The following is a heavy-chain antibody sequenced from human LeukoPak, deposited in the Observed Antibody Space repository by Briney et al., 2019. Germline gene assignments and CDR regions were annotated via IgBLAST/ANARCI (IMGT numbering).Heavy chain of an antibody. D-gene: IGHD3-9*01. V-gene: IGHV3-23*01. CDR3: ARTRRHYDILTGQYLDY. Sequence: SGGSLRLSCAASGFTFSSYAMSWVRQTPGKGLEWVSAISGSGGSTYYADSVKGRFTISRDNSKNTLYLQMNSLRAEDTAVYYCARTRRHYDILTGQYLDYWGQGTLVTVSS. CDR2: ISGSGGST. J-gene: IGHJ4*02. CDR1: GFTFSSYA.